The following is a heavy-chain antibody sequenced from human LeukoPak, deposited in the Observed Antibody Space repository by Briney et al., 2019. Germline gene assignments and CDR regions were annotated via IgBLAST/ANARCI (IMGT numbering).Heavy chain of an antibody. CDR2: IYPGDSDT. V-gene: IGHV5-51*01. J-gene: IGHJ4*02. D-gene: IGHD3-22*01. CDR3: ARQRRNYYDSSGLPPYFDY. CDR1: RYTFTNYW. Sequence: GESLKISCKGSRYTFTNYWIGWVRQMPGKGLEWMGIIYPGDSDTRYSPSFQGQVTISADKSISTAYLQWSSLKASDTAMYYCARQRRNYYDSSGLPPYFDYWGQGTLVTVSS.